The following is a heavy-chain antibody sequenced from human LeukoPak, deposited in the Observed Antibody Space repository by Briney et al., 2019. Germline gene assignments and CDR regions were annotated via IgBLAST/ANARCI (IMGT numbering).Heavy chain of an antibody. CDR3: ASTPENCSGGSCYFRYYFDY. D-gene: IGHD2-15*01. J-gene: IGHJ4*02. Sequence: GGSLRLSCAASGFTFSSYGMHWVRQAPGKGLEWVAVISYDGSNKYYADSVKGRFTISRDNSKNTLYLQMNSLRAEDTAVYYCASTPENCSGGSCYFRYYFDYWGQGTLVTVSS. V-gene: IGHV3-30*03. CDR1: GFTFSSYG. CDR2: ISYDGSNK.